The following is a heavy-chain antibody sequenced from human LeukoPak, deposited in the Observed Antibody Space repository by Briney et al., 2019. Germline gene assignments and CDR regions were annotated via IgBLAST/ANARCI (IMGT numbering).Heavy chain of an antibody. CDR1: GFTFSSYT. V-gene: IGHV3-21*01. CDR2: ISSSSSYI. CDR3: ARIGETDGDLLN. Sequence: GGSLRLSCAASGFTFSSYTMNWVRQAPGKGLERVSLISSSSSYIYYADSVKGRFTISRDNAKNSLYLQMNSLRAEDTAVYYCARIGETDGDLLNWGQGTLVTVSS. D-gene: IGHD3-10*01. J-gene: IGHJ4*02.